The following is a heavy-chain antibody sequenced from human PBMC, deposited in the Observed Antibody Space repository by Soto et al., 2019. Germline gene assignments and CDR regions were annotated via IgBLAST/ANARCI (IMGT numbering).Heavy chain of an antibody. CDR2: ISGSGTTT. CDR3: ARDRSPFLRY. J-gene: IGHJ4*02. Sequence: EVQLVESGGGLVQPGGSLRLSCVVSGFTFSSYAINWVRQAPGKGLEWVSYISGSGTTTYYADSVKGRFTISRDNAKNSLYLQMNSLRAEDTAVYYCARDRSPFLRYRGQGTLVTVSS. CDR1: GFTFSSYA. V-gene: IGHV3-48*03.